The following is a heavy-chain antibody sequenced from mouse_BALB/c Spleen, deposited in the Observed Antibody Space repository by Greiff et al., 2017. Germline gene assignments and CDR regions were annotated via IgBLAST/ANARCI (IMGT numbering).Heavy chain of an antibody. CDR1: GFTFSSFG. Sequence: EVKVVESGGGLVQPGGSRKLSCTASGFTFSSFGMHWVRQAPEKGLEWVAYISSGSSTIYYADTVKGRFTISRDNPKNTLFLQMTSLRSEDTAMYYCARYGNYGGYYAMDYWGQGTSVTVSS. CDR2: ISSGSSTI. D-gene: IGHD2-1*01. V-gene: IGHV5-17*02. J-gene: IGHJ4*01. CDR3: ARYGNYGGYYAMDY.